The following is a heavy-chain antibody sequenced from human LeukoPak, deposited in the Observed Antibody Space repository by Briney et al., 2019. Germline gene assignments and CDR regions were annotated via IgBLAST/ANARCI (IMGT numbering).Heavy chain of an antibody. V-gene: IGHV1-46*01. Sequence: ASVKVSCKASGYTFTSYYMHWVRQAPGQGLEWMGIINPSGGSTSYAQKFQGRVTMTRDTSTSTVYMELSSLRSEDTAVYYCARVVCSSTSCYPPDAFDIWGQGTMVTVSS. CDR2: INPSGGST. D-gene: IGHD2-2*01. CDR1: GYTFTSYY. J-gene: IGHJ3*02. CDR3: ARVVCSSTSCYPPDAFDI.